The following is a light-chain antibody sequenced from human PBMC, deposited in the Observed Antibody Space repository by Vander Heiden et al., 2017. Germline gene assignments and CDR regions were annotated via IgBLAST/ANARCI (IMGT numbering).Light chain of an antibody. J-gene: IGKJ4*01. CDR3: QQRSNRPTT. CDR2: EAS. Sequence: VLTQSPPTLSLSPGERATLSCRASQSVSSYLAWYQQKPGQAPRLLIYEASNRATGIPARFSGSGSGTDFTLTISSLEPEDVAVYYCQQRSNRPTTFGGGTKVEIK. CDR1: QSVSSY. V-gene: IGKV3-11*01.